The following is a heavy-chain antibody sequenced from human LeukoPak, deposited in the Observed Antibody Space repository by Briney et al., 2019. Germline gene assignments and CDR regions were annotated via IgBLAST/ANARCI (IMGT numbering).Heavy chain of an antibody. V-gene: IGHV3-23*01. J-gene: IGHJ4*02. Sequence: PGGSLRLSCTASGFTFSINAMSWVRQAPGKGLEWVSGISGSGGSTYYADSVRGRFTISRDNSKNTLYLHVNSLRAEDTAIYYWARGYYYEGSVYSIPFDYGGQGPLVTVSS. CDR3: ARGYYYEGSVYSIPFDY. D-gene: IGHD3-22*01. CDR1: GFTFSINA. CDR2: ISGSGGST.